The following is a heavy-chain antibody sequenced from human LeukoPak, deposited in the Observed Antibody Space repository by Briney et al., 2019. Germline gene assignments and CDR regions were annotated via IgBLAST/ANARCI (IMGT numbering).Heavy chain of an antibody. Sequence: GGSLRLSCAASGFTFSSYSMSWVHQAPGKGLEWVSSISSSSVYIFYADTVKGRFTISRDNAKNSVYLQLNSLRAEDTAVYYCARVNYYMDVWGKGTTVTVSS. CDR1: GFTFSSYS. CDR2: ISSSSVYI. J-gene: IGHJ6*03. V-gene: IGHV3-21*01. CDR3: ARVNYYMDV.